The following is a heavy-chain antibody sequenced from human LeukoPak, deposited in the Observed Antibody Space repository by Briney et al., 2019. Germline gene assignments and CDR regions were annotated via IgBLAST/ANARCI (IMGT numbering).Heavy chain of an antibody. CDR3: ARDRCAGCWYFDL. V-gene: IGHV4-61*02. Sequence: SETLSLTCTVSGGSISSGSYYWCWIRQPAGKGLEWIGRIYTSGSTNYNPSLKSRVTISVDTSKNQFSLKLSSVTAADTAVYYCARDRCAGCWYFDLWGRGTLVTVSS. CDR2: IYTSGST. CDR1: GGSISSGSYY. J-gene: IGHJ2*01. D-gene: IGHD4-17*01.